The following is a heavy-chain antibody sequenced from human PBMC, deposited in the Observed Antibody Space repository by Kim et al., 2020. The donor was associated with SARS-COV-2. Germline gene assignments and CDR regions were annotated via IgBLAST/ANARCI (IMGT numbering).Heavy chain of an antibody. CDR1: GGSFSGYY. V-gene: IGHV4-34*01. CDR3: ARGSQWLASPYYGMDV. CDR2: INHSGST. D-gene: IGHD6-19*01. J-gene: IGHJ6*02. Sequence: SETLSLTCAVYGGSFSGYYWSWIRQPPGKGLEWIGEINHSGSTNYNPSLKSRVTISVDTSKNQFSLKLSSVTAADTAVYYCARGSQWLASPYYGMDVWGQGTTVTVSS.